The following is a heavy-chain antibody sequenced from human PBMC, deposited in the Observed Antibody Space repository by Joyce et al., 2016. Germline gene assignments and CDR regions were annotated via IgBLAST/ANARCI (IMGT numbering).Heavy chain of an antibody. Sequence: QVQLQQWGAGLLKPSATLYLICGVSGGPFRGFFWIWVRQPPGKGLEWIGDINNSGVTNYNPSLKTRVTFSVGTSKNQFALKLTSLSAADTAVYYCARSQWLAPWMYWGQGTPVTVSS. CDR3: ARSQWLAPWMY. J-gene: IGHJ4*02. D-gene: IGHD6-19*01. V-gene: IGHV4-34*01. CDR1: GGPFRGFF. CDR2: INNSGVT.